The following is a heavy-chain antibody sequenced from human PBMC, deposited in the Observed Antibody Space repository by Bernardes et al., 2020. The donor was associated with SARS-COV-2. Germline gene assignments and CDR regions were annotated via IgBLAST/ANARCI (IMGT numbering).Heavy chain of an antibody. CDR3: ARSAGMDV. V-gene: IGHV3-7*03. Sequence: GGSLRLSCAGSGFDFSDFWMTWVRQAPGKGLEWVANIKRDGSETYYVDSVKGRFTISRDNAKNLVFLQMNSLRAEDTAVFYCARSAGMDVWGQGTTVTVS. CDR1: GFDFSDFW. J-gene: IGHJ6*02. CDR2: IKRDGSET.